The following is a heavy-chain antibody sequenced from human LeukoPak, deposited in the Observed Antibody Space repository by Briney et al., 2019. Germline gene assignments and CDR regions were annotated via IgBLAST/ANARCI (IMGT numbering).Heavy chain of an antibody. CDR3: ARARHYASGSLDV. V-gene: IGHV1-69*13. J-gene: IGHJ1*01. Sequence: AVKVSCKASGDIFSKSSFSWVRQAPGQGLEWMGGIIPVFGTPTFAQKFRGRLTISVDESTSTVYMELTSLRSEDTATFYCARARHYASGSLDVWGQGTLVTVSS. CDR1: GDIFSKSS. CDR2: IIPVFGTP. D-gene: IGHD3-10*01.